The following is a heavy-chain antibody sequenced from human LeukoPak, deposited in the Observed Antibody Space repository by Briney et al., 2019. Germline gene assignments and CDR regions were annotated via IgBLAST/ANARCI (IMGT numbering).Heavy chain of an antibody. J-gene: IGHJ3*01. CDR3: AKDRRTVDAFDV. CDR2: ISGSGETT. Sequence: GGSLRLSRAASGFTFSTYAMSWVRQAPGKGLEWVSVISGSGETTYDADSVKGRFTLSRDNSKNTLYLQMNSLRAEDTAVYYCAKDRRTVDAFDVWGQGTMVIVSS. D-gene: IGHD1-1*01. CDR1: GFTFSTYA. V-gene: IGHV3-23*01.